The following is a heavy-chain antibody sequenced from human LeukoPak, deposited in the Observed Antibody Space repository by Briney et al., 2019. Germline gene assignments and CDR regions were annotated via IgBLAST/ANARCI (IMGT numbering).Heavy chain of an antibody. Sequence: PSQTLSLTCTVSGGSISSGDYYWSWIRRPPGKGLEWIGYIYYSGSTYYNPSLKSRVTIAVDTSKNQFSLKLSSVTAAGTAVYYWARSPWVPAAIRWKDWFDPWGQGTLVTVSS. CDR3: ARSPWVPAAIRWKDWFDP. V-gene: IGHV4-30-4*01. J-gene: IGHJ5*02. CDR1: GGSISSGDYY. D-gene: IGHD2-2*01. CDR2: IYYSGST.